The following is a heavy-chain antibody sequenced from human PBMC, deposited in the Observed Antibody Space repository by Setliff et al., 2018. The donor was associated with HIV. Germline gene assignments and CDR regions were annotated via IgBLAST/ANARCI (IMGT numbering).Heavy chain of an antibody. CDR3: ASHLPPYSGNFDY. CDR1: AGSISSSSYY. CDR2: IYYSGNT. V-gene: IGHV4-39*01. D-gene: IGHD1-26*01. J-gene: IGHJ4*01. Sequence: SETLSLTCTVSAGSISSSSYYWGWIRQPPWKGLEWIGTIYYSGNTYYNPSLNSRVTISVDTSKNQISLKLSSVTAADTAVYYCASHLPPYSGNFDYWGHGTLVTVSS.